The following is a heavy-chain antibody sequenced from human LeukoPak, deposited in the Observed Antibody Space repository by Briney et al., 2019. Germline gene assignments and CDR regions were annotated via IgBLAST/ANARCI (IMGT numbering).Heavy chain of an antibody. CDR3: AREGGQYSSSWYAYWTSLYYFDY. J-gene: IGHJ4*02. D-gene: IGHD6-13*01. CDR2: MNPYSGNT. V-gene: IGHV1-8*01. Sequence: ASVKLSCKASGYTFTSYDINWVRQATGQGLEWMGGMNPYSGNTGYAQKFQGRVTMTRNTSISTAYMELSSLRSEDTAVYYCAREGGQYSSSWYAYWTSLYYFDYWGQGTLVTVSS. CDR1: GYTFTSYD.